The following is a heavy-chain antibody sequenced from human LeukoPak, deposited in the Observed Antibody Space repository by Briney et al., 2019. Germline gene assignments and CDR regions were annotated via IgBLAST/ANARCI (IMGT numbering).Heavy chain of an antibody. CDR1: GASTNTDSYF. J-gene: IGHJ4*02. CDR2: GYYAGSGS. Sequence: SETLSLTCDVSGASTNTDSYFWGWIRQPPGKGLECVGSGYYAGSGSHYNPSLKSRVTISVDTSRNRYSLKLHSVTTADTAVYYCVRLWLRWGIDYWGQGSLVTVSS. V-gene: IGHV4-39*01. CDR3: VRLWLRWGIDY. D-gene: IGHD5-12*01.